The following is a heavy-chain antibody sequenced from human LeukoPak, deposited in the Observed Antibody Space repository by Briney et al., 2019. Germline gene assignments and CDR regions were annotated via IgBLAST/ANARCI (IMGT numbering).Heavy chain of an antibody. J-gene: IGHJ4*02. V-gene: IGHV3-21*01. CDR2: ISSSSSYI. CDR3: AREDYYGSGSYYLPRSFDY. D-gene: IGHD3-10*01. Sequence: GGSLRLSCAASGFTFSSYSVNWVRQAPGKGLEWVSSISSSSSYIYYADSVKGRFTISRDNAKNSLYLQMNSLRAEDTAVYYCAREDYYGSGSYYLPRSFDYWGQGTLVTVSS. CDR1: GFTFSSYS.